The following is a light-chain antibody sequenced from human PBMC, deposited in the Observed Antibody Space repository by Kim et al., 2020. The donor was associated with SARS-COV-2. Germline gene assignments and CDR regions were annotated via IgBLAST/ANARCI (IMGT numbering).Light chain of an antibody. CDR2: DVS. Sequence: GQSDTIACTGTSSDVSGYNYVAWYQQQPGKAPKLMIYDVSKRPSGVPDRFSGSKSGNTASLTISGLQAEDEADYYCCSYAGSYTYVFGTGTKVTVL. V-gene: IGLV2-11*01. J-gene: IGLJ1*01. CDR1: SSDVSGYNY. CDR3: CSYAGSYTYV.